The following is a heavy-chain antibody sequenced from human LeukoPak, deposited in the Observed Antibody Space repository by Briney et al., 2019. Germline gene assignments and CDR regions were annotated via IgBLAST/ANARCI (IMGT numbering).Heavy chain of an antibody. Sequence: PGGSLRLSCAASGFTFSSYSMNLVRQAPGKGLEWVSSISSSSSYIYYADSVKGRFTISRDNAKNSLYLQMNSLRAEDTAVYYCARLSGIAVAGTRVYGMDVWGQGTTVTVSS. V-gene: IGHV3-21*01. CDR2: ISSSSSYI. J-gene: IGHJ6*02. CDR1: GFTFSSYS. CDR3: ARLSGIAVAGTRVYGMDV. D-gene: IGHD6-19*01.